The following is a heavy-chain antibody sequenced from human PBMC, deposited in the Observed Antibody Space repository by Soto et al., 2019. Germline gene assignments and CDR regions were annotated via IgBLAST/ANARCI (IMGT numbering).Heavy chain of an antibody. D-gene: IGHD1-7*01. CDR3: AHRPSGPRTNWNCPFDY. CDR1: GVSLSTSGVG. Sequence: QITLKESGPTLVKPTQTLTLTCTFSGVSLSTSGVGVGWICQPPGKALEWLELIYWDDDKRYSPYLKSRLTITKDTSKNPVVRTMTNMDPVDTATYYCAHRPSGPRTNWNCPFDYWGQGTLVTVSS. V-gene: IGHV2-5*02. CDR2: IYWDDDK. J-gene: IGHJ4*02.